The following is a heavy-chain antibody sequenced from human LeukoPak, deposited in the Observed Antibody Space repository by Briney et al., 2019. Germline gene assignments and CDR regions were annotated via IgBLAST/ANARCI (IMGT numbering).Heavy chain of an antibody. Sequence: GASVKVSCKASGGTFSSYAISWVRQAPGQGLAWMGRIIPILGIANYAQKFQGRVTITADKSTSTAYMELSSLRSEDTAVYYCQYYYGSGSYYFDYWGQGTLVTVSS. D-gene: IGHD3-10*01. CDR3: QYYYGSGSYYFDY. J-gene: IGHJ4*02. CDR1: GGTFSSYA. CDR2: IIPILGIA. V-gene: IGHV1-69*04.